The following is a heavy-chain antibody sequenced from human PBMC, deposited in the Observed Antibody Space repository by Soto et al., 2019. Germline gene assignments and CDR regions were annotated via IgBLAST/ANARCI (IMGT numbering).Heavy chain of an antibody. V-gene: IGHV3-23*01. J-gene: IGHJ4*02. Sequence: GGLLRLSCAASGFTFISYSMNWVRQAPGKGLEWVSAISGSGGSTYYADSVKGRFTISRDNSKNTLYLQMNSLRAEDTAVYYCAKDPRGVVSTYFDYWGQGTLVTVSS. D-gene: IGHD3-3*01. CDR1: GFTFISYS. CDR3: AKDPRGVVSTYFDY. CDR2: ISGSGGST.